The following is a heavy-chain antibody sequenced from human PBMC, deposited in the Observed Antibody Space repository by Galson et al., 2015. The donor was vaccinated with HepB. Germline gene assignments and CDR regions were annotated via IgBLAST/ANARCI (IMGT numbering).Heavy chain of an antibody. CDR3: ARAGLGAAPVLFGPLMDA. J-gene: IGHJ6*03. V-gene: IGHV3-11*01. CDR1: GFTFSDYY. Sequence: SLRLSCAASGFTFSDYYMSWIRQAPGKGLEWVSYISSSGTTTYSADSVRGRFTTSRDNAKNSLFLQMSSLRAEDTGFYFCARAGLGAAPVLFGPLMDAWGKGTTVIVSS. D-gene: IGHD3-16*01. CDR2: ISSSGTTT.